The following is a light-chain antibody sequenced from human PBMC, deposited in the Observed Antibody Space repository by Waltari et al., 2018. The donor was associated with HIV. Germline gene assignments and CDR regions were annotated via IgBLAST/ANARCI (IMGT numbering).Light chain of an antibody. Sequence: DMVMTQSPTSLAVSLGGGATINGKYTRSVLYSSNNKNYLAWYQQKPGQPPKLLIYWASTRESGVPDRFSGSGSRTDFTLTISSLQAEDVAVYYCQQYYSTPSITFGQGTRLEIK. CDR3: QQYYSTPSIT. V-gene: IGKV4-1*01. CDR2: WAS. CDR1: RSVLYSSNNKNY. J-gene: IGKJ5*01.